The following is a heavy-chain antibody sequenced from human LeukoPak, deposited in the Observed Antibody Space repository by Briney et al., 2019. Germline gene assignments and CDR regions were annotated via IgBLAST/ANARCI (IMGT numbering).Heavy chain of an antibody. CDR2: IIPILGIA. CDR1: GGTFSSYA. J-gene: IGHJ4*02. Sequence: ASVKVSCKASGGTFSSYAFSWVRQAPGQGLEWMGRIIPILGIANYEQKFQGRVTITADKSTSTAYMELSSLRSEDTAVYYCASMEWDPVTSEKGVDYWGQGTLVTVSS. CDR3: ASMEWDPVTSEKGVDY. D-gene: IGHD3-3*01. V-gene: IGHV1-69*04.